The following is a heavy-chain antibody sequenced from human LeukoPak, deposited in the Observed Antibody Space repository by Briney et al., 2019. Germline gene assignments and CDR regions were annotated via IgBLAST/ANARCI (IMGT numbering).Heavy chain of an antibody. CDR2: IYYSGST. CDR1: GGSISSGGYY. J-gene: IGHJ5*02. CDR3: ARALGYCSADSCYGWFDP. Sequence: TSETLSLTCTASGGSISSGGYYWRWIRQHPGKGLEWIGYIYYSGSTYYNPSLKSRVTISVDTSKNQFSLKLNSVTAADTAVYYCARALGYCSADSCYGWFDPWGQGTLVTVSS. V-gene: IGHV4-31*03. D-gene: IGHD2-15*01.